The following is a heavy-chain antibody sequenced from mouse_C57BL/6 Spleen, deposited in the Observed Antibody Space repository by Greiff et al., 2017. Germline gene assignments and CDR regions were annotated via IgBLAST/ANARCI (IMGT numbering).Heavy chain of an antibody. CDR2: IRNKADNHAT. V-gene: IGHV6-6*01. D-gene: IGHD2-3*01. Sequence: EVQLVESGGGLVQPGGSMKLSCAASGFTFSDSWMDWVRQSPEKGLEWVAEIRNKADNHATYYAESVKGRFTISRDESKSSVYLQMNNLRAEDTGIYYCKVDDAFAYWGQGTLVTVSA. CDR3: KVDDAFAY. J-gene: IGHJ3*01. CDR1: GFTFSDSW.